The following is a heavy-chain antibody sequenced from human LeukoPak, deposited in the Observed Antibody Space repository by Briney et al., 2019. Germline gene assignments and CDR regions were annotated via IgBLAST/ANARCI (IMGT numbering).Heavy chain of an antibody. V-gene: IGHV3-66*01. CDR3: ARDYYDSSGYYGWFDP. Sequence: GGSLRLSCAASGFTVSSNYMSWVRQAPGKGLEWVSVIYSGGSTYYADSVKGRFTISRDNSKNTLYLQMNSLRAEDTAVYYCARDYYDSSGYYGWFDPWGQGTRVTVSS. J-gene: IGHJ5*02. D-gene: IGHD3-22*01. CDR1: GFTVSSNY. CDR2: IYSGGST.